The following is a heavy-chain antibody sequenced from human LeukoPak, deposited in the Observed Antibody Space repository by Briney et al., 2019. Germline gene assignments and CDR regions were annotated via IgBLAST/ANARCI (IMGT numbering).Heavy chain of an antibody. CDR3: ARGYGNYYYYYYMDV. V-gene: IGHV1-69*01. D-gene: IGHD1-14*01. Sequence: SVKVSCKASGGTFSSYAISLVRQAPGQGLEWMGGIIPIFGTANYAQKFQGRVTITADESTSTTYMELSSLRSEDTAVYYCARGYGNYYYYYYMDVWGKGTTVTVSS. CDR2: IIPIFGTA. J-gene: IGHJ6*03. CDR1: GGTFSSYA.